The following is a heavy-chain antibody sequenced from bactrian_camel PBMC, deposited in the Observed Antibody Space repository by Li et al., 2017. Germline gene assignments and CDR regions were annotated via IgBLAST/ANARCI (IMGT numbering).Heavy chain of an antibody. CDR2: IYSGGEPT. V-gene: IGHV3S1*01. D-gene: IGHD1*01. J-gene: IGHJ4*01. Sequence: HVQLVESGGGSVQTGGSLSVSCKASGLRYSYDWWCFSWFRQAPGREREGVAGIYSGGEPTYYHDAVKGRFTISKDNAKNTLYLQMNSLKPEDTAMYYCAARALSLCHISRIGDFQYRGQGTQVTVS. CDR1: GLRYSYDW. CDR3: AARALSLCHISRIGDFQY.